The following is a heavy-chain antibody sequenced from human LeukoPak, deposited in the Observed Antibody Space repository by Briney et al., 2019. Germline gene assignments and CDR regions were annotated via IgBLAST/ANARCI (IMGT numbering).Heavy chain of an antibody. CDR3: AKLPLAAAGADAFDI. Sequence: PGGSLRLSRAASGFTFSSYSMNWVRQAPGKGLEWVSSISSSSSYIYYADSVKGRFTISRDNAKNSLYLQMNSLRAEDTAVYYCAKLPLAAAGADAFDIWGQGTMVTVSS. CDR1: GFTFSSYS. V-gene: IGHV3-21*01. D-gene: IGHD6-13*01. J-gene: IGHJ3*02. CDR2: ISSSSSYI.